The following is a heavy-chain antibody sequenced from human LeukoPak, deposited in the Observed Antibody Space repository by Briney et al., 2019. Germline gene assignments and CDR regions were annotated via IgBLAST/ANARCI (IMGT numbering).Heavy chain of an antibody. Sequence: AGGSLRLSCAASGFTFSSYAMSWVRQAPGKGLEWVSVIYSGGSTYYADSVKGRFTISRDNSKNTLYLQMNSLRAEDTAVYYCASGDYDILTGYYWGQGTLVTVSS. CDR2: IYSGGST. D-gene: IGHD3-9*01. J-gene: IGHJ4*02. CDR1: GFTFSSYA. CDR3: ASGDYDILTGYY. V-gene: IGHV3-53*01.